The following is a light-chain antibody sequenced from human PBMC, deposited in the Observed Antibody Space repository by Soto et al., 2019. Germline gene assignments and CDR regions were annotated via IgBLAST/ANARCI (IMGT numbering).Light chain of an antibody. CDR3: QQTYSAPT. V-gene: IGKV1-39*01. Sequence: DIQVTQSPSSLSASVGDRVTITCRASQIVITYLNWYQQEPGKAPRLLIHGASSLQSGVPSRFSGSGSGTVFTITISSLQPEDFATYYCQQTYSAPTFGQGTKVEVK. CDR1: QIVITY. J-gene: IGKJ1*01. CDR2: GAS.